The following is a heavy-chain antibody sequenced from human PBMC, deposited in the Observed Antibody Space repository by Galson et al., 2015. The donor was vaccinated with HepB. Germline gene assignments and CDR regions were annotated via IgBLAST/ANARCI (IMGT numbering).Heavy chain of an antibody. J-gene: IGHJ6*02. CDR2: IGTAGDP. Sequence: SLRLSCAASGFTFSSYDMHWVRQATGKGLEWVSAIGTAGDPYYPGSVKGRFTISRENAKNSLYLQMNSLRAGDTAVYYCARGFRIAAAGRPPYYYYGMDVWGQGTTVTVSS. D-gene: IGHD6-13*01. V-gene: IGHV3-13*05. CDR1: GFTFSSYD. CDR3: ARGFRIAAAGRPPYYYYGMDV.